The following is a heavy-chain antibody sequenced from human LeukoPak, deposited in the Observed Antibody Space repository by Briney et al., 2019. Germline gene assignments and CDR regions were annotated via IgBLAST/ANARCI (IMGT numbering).Heavy chain of an antibody. CDR1: GFTFSSYG. J-gene: IGHJ4*02. CDR3: TRGETVSSWSTFDY. CDR2: ISGSGGST. D-gene: IGHD6-13*01. Sequence: GGSLRLSCAASGFTFSSYGMSWVRQAPGKGLEWVSAISGSGGSTYYADSVKGRFTISRDNAKNTLYLQMNSLRADDTAVYYCTRGETVSSWSTFDYWGQGTLVTVSS. V-gene: IGHV3-23*01.